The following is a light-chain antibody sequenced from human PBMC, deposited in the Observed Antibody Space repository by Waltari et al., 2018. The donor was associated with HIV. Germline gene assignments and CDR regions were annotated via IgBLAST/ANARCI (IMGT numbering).Light chain of an antibody. CDR1: TLGNKF. V-gene: IGLV3-1*01. J-gene: IGLJ2*01. Sequence: SYELTQPPSVSVSPGQTASISCSGDTLGNKFAAWYQQKPGQSPVVVMYQDRSRPSGIPERFSGSNSGNTATLTISGTQAMDEADYYCQALDSSTVVFGGGTKLTVL. CDR3: QALDSSTVV. CDR2: QDR.